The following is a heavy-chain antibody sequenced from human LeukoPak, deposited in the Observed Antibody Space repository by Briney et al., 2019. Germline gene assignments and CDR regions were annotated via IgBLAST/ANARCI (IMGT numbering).Heavy chain of an antibody. Sequence: SETLSLTCTVSGGSISSSSYYWGWIRQPPGKGLEWIGSIYYSGSTYYNPSLKSRITISVDTSKNQFSLKLSSVTAADTAVYYCARLPRRYYYDSSGFQHWGQGTLVTVSS. D-gene: IGHD3-22*01. CDR1: GGSISSSSYY. CDR2: IYYSGST. J-gene: IGHJ1*01. V-gene: IGHV4-39*01. CDR3: ARLPRRYYYDSSGFQH.